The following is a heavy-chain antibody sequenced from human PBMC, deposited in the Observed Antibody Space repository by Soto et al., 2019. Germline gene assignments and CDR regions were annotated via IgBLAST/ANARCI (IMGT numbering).Heavy chain of an antibody. Sequence: QVQLVQSGAEVKKPGASVKVSCKASGYTFTNSGISWVRQAPGQGLEWMGWISTDNGNTNYAQHLQGRVSMTTDTPTIPAYMDLRSLRSDDTAVYYCARDQGITTFGVYSMYYYGMDVWGQGTTVTVSS. J-gene: IGHJ6*02. V-gene: IGHV1-18*01. D-gene: IGHD3-3*01. CDR3: ARDQGITTFGVYSMYYYGMDV. CDR1: GYTFTNSG. CDR2: ISTDNGNT.